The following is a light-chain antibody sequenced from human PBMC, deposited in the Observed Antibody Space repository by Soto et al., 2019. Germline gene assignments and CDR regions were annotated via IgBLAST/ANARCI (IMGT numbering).Light chain of an antibody. Sequence: QSVLTQPASVSGSPGQSITISCTGTSSDVGGYNYVSWYQQHPGKAPKLIIYEVSNRPSGVSSRFSGSKSGNTASLLISGLQAEDEADYYCSSFTTNNSPHVFGAGTKVTVL. CDR2: EVS. J-gene: IGLJ1*01. V-gene: IGLV2-14*01. CDR1: SSDVGGYNY. CDR3: SSFTTNNSPHV.